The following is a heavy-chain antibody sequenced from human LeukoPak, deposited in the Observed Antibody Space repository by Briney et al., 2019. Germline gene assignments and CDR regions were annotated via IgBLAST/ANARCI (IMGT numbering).Heavy chain of an antibody. J-gene: IGHJ6*03. CDR1: GFTFSSYS. D-gene: IGHD2-2*02. Sequence: GGSPRLSCAASGFTFSSYSMNWVRQAPGKGLEWVSYINSSSSTIYYADSVKGRFTISRDNAKNSLYLQMNSLRAEDTAVYYCAMRGGLADIVVVPAAIHHYYYYMDVWGKGTTVTVSS. V-gene: IGHV3-48*01. CDR3: AMRGGLADIVVVPAAIHHYYYYMDV. CDR2: INSSSSTI.